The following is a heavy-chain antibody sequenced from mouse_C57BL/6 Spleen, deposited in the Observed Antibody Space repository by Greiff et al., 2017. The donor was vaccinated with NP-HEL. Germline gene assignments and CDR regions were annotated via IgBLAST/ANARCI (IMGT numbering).Heavy chain of an antibody. CDR2: IYPGDGDT. J-gene: IGHJ2*01. Sequence: QVQLQQSGPELVKPGASVKISCKASGYAFSSSWMNWVKQRPGKGLEWIGRIYPGDGDTNYNGKFKGKATLTADKSSSTAYMQLSSLTSEDSAVYFCARFTTVVAGNYFDYWGQGTTLTVSS. CDR1: GYAFSSSW. D-gene: IGHD1-1*01. CDR3: ARFTTVVAGNYFDY. V-gene: IGHV1-82*01.